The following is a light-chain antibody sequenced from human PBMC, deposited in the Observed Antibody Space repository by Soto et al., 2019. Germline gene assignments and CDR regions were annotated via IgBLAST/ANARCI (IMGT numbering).Light chain of an antibody. CDR2: DVS. V-gene: IGLV2-14*01. CDR1: SSDVGGYNY. CDR3: SSYTSSSTLDVV. J-gene: IGLJ2*01. Sequence: QSALTQPASVSGSPGQSITISCTGTSSDVGGYNYVSWYQQHPGNTPKLMIYDVSNRPSGVSNRFSGSKSGNTASLTISGLQAEDEADYYCSSYTSSSTLDVVFGGGTKVTVL.